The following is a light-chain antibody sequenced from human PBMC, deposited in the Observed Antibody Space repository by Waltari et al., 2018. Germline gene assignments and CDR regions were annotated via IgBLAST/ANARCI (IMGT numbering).Light chain of an antibody. Sequence: DIQMTQSPSTLSASIGDRVPITCRASQSIAIWLAWYQQKPGKDPKLLIYQASSLESGVASRFSGSGFGTEFTLTISSLQPDDFAVYYCQQYKSYPITFGQGTRLEIK. CDR2: QAS. J-gene: IGKJ5*01. CDR1: QSIAIW. V-gene: IGKV1-5*03. CDR3: QQYKSYPIT.